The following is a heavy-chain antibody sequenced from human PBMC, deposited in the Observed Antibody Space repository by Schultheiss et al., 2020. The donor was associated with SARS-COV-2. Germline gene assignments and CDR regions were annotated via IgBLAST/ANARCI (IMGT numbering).Heavy chain of an antibody. V-gene: IGHV4-61*02. Sequence: SETLSLTCTVSGGSISSSSYYWGWIRQPPGKGLEWIGRIYTSGSTNYNPSLKSRVTISVDTSKNQFSLKLSSVTAADTAVYYCARGYGSGSYTVFDPWGQGTLVTVSS. J-gene: IGHJ5*02. D-gene: IGHD3-10*01. CDR1: GGSISSSSYY. CDR2: IYTSGST. CDR3: ARGYGSGSYTVFDP.